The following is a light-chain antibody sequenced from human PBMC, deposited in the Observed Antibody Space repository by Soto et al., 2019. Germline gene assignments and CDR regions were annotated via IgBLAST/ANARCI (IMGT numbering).Light chain of an antibody. CDR1: PGISSF. J-gene: IGKJ3*01. Sequence: IQLTQSPSSLSASVGDRVTITCRASPGISSFLAWYQQKPGKAPKLLIYGASTLQSEVPSRFSGSGSGTDFTLTIGSLQPEDFATYYCQQLNSFPIPFGPGTKGDIK. CDR3: QQLNSFPIP. CDR2: GAS. V-gene: IGKV1-9*01.